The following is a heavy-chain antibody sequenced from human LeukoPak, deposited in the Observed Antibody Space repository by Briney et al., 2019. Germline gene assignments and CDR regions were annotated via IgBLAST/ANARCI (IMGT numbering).Heavy chain of an antibody. CDR3: ATVFLWRDAFHI. J-gene: IGHJ3*02. V-gene: IGHV1-24*01. CDR1: GYTLTELS. D-gene: IGHD3-10*01. Sequence: ASVKVSCKVSGYTLTELSMHWVRQAPGKGLEWMGGFDPTDGKTIYAEKFQGRVTMTADTSTDTGYMELSSLRSDDTAVYYCATVFLWRDAFHIWGQGTMVTVSS. CDR2: FDPTDGKT.